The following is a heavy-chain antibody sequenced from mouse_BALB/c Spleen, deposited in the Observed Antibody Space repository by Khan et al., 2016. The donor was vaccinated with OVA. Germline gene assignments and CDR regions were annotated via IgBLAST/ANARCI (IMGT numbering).Heavy chain of an antibody. CDR3: AKVGFNGTMDY. CDR2: INTYTGKP. J-gene: IGHJ4*01. Sequence: QIQLVQSGPELKKPGETVKISCKASGYTFTNYGMNWVKQAPGKGLKWMGWINTYTGKPTYADDFKGRFAFSLETSASTAYLQINNLKNEDAATDFCAKVGFNGTMDYWGRGTSVTVSS. V-gene: IGHV9-3-1*01. CDR1: GYTFTNYG. D-gene: IGHD1-3*01.